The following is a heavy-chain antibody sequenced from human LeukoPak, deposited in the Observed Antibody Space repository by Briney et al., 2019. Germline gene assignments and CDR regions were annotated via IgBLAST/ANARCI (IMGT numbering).Heavy chain of an antibody. J-gene: IGHJ4*02. CDR1: RGSINGYY. Sequence: SETLSLTCSVSRGSINGYYWSWIRQPPGKGLEWIGWINYSGATYFNPSLKSRALMSIDTSMNQLSLTLYSVTAADTAIYYCARHSSGWHLDFWGRGTLVTVSS. V-gene: IGHV4-59*01. CDR3: ARHSSGWHLDF. D-gene: IGHD6-19*01. CDR2: INYSGAT.